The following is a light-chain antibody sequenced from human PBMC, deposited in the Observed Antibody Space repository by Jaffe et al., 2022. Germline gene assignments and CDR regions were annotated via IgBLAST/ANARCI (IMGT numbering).Light chain of an antibody. V-gene: IGLV2-14*01. CDR1: TSDIGAYNY. CDR3: SSYRGSSTLYV. J-gene: IGLJ1*01. Sequence: QSALTQPASVSGSPGQSITISCTGTTSDIGAYNYVSWYQHHPGKAPKLIIYEVTNRPSGVSNRFSGSKSGNTASLTISGLQAEDEADYYCSSYRGSSTLYVFGTGTKVSVL. CDR2: EVT.